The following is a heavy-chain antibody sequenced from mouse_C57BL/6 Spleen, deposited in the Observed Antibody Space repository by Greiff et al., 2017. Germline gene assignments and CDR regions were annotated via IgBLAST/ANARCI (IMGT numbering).Heavy chain of an antibody. D-gene: IGHD6-5*01. Sequence: VQLQQSGPELLKPGASVKISCKASGYTFTDYYMNWVKQSHGKSLEWIGDINPNNGGTSYNQKFKGKATLTVDKSSSTAYMELRSLTSEDSAVYYCARPLFRGYFDVWGTGTTVTVSS. CDR1: GYTFTDYY. V-gene: IGHV1-26*01. CDR2: INPNNGGT. J-gene: IGHJ1*03. CDR3: ARPLFRGYFDV.